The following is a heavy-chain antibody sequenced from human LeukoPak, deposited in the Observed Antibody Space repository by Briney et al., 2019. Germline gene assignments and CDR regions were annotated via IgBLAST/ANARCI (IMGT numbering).Heavy chain of an antibody. D-gene: IGHD1-26*01. J-gene: IGHJ3*02. Sequence: GGSLRLSCAASGFTFSSYSMNWVRQAPGKGLVWVSRINTDGSSTNYADSVKGRFTVSRDNAKNTLYLQMNSLRAEDTAVYYCARVIGWDEPFDIWGQGTMVTVSS. CDR1: GFTFSSYS. CDR2: INTDGSST. CDR3: ARVIGWDEPFDI. V-gene: IGHV3-74*01.